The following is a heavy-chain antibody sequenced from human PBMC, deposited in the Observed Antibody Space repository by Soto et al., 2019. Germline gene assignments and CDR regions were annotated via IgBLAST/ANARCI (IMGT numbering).Heavy chain of an antibody. CDR1: GYTFTSYG. V-gene: IGHV1-18*04. CDR2: ISAYNGNT. CDR3: ARGPAFDLDGGSHFDY. J-gene: IGHJ4*02. Sequence: ASVKVSCKASGYTFTSYGISWVRQAPGQGLEWMGWISAYNGNTNYAQKLQGRVTMTTDTSTSTAYMELRSLRSDDTAVYYCARGPAFDLDGGSHFDYWGQGTLVTVSS. D-gene: IGHD1-26*01.